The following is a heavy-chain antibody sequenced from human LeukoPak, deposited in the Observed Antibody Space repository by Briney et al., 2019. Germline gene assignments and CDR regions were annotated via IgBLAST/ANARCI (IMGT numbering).Heavy chain of an antibody. V-gene: IGHV4-34*01. CDR2: INHSGST. Sequence: PSETLSLTCAVSGGSFSGYYWSWIRQPPGKGLEWIGEINHSGSTNYNPSLKSRVTISVDTSKNQFSLKLSSVTAADTAVYYCARRRVAGSFGYWGQGTLVTVSS. D-gene: IGHD6-19*01. CDR1: GGSFSGYY. CDR3: ARRRVAGSFGY. J-gene: IGHJ4*02.